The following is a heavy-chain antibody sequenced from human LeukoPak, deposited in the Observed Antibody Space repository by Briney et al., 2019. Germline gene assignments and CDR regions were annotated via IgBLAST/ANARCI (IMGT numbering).Heavy chain of an antibody. D-gene: IGHD2-2*01. CDR3: AKGGCSSTSCYRGSPFDY. CDR1: GDTFSSYA. CDR2: ISGSGGST. J-gene: IGHJ4*02. V-gene: IGHV3-23*01. Sequence: ASVKVSCKASGDTFSSYAMSWVRQAPGKGLEWVSAISGSGGSTYYADSVKGRFTISRDNSKNTLYLQMNSLRAEDTAVYYCAKGGCSSTSCYRGSPFDYWGQGTLVTVSS.